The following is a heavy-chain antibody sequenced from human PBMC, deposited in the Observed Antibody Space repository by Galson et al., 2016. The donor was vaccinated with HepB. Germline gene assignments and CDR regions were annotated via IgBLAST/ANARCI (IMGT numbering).Heavy chain of an antibody. CDR3: ARDPMRFAFDP. V-gene: IGHV3-7*01. J-gene: IGHJ3*01. Sequence: SLRLSCAASGFTFRTSWMSWVRQPPGKGPEWVANINPDGSQTYYVDSVKGRFNISKDNAKNSLYLRMNSRRADDTAVYYCARDPMRFAFDPWGQGTMVTVAS. CDR1: GFTFRTSW. CDR2: INPDGSQT.